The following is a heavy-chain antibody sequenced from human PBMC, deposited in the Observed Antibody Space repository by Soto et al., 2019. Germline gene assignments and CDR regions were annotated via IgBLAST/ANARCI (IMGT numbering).Heavy chain of an antibody. CDR3: ARGGGAAAGKYNWFDP. CDR1: GGSFSGYY. CDR2: INHSGST. J-gene: IGHJ5*02. V-gene: IGHV4-34*01. D-gene: IGHD6-13*01. Sequence: LSLTCAVYGGSFSGYYWSWIRQPPGKGLEWIGEINHSGSTNYNPSLKSRVTISVDTSKNQFSLKLSSVTAADTAVYYCARGGGAAAGKYNWFDPWGLGTLVTV.